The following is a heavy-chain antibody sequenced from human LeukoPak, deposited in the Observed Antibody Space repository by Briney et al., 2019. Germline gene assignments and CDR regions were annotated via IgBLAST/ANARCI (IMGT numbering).Heavy chain of an antibody. CDR1: GFPFSNYW. D-gene: IGHD6-13*01. V-gene: IGHV3-74*01. Sequence: PGGSLRLSCAASGFPFSNYWMHWVRQAPGKGLVWVSRVNSDGSTTNYADSVKGRFTISRDNAENTLYMRMNSLRPEDTAVYDCERGYYSSSGFDSWGRGTLVTVSS. CDR2: VNSDGSTT. CDR3: ERGYYSSSGFDS. J-gene: IGHJ4*02.